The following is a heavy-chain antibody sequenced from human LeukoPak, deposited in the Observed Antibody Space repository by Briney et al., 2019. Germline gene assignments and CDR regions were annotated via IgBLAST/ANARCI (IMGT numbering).Heavy chain of an antibody. D-gene: IGHD3-10*01. V-gene: IGHV3-23*01. CDR3: AKGGGLLWLGESPRWFDP. CDR1: GFTFSTSA. Sequence: GGSLRLSCAASGFTFSTSAMSWVRQAPGKGLEYVSTVSGGGGTSTYYTDSVAGRFIISRDDHKNTLYLQMSGLRVEDTAVYYCAKGGGLLWLGESPRWFDPWGQGTLVTVSS. J-gene: IGHJ5*02. CDR2: VSGGGGTST.